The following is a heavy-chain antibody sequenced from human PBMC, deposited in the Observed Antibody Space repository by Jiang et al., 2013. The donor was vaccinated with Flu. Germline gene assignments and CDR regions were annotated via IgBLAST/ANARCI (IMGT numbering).Heavy chain of an antibody. CDR2: ISFSGTT. CDR3: ARGIRAPGVEDHDIFFGFTYHNYGMDV. Sequence: LKPSETLSVTCSVSADSFSGYYWVWIRQPPGKGLEWIGEISFSGTTNYNPSLGSRVTISADTSRNQLSLKVTSVTAADTAVYYCARGIRAPGVEDHDIFFGFTYHNYGMDVWGQGTTVTVSS. J-gene: IGHJ6*02. CDR1: ADSFSGYY. V-gene: IGHV4-34*01. D-gene: IGHD3-9*01.